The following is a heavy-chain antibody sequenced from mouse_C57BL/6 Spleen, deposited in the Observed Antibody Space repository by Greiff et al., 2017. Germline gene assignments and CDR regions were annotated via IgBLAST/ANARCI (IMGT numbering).Heavy chain of an antibody. J-gene: IGHJ2*01. CDR2: IYPGDGDT. CDR3: ARDSSGYYFDY. V-gene: IGHV1-82*01. CDR1: GYAFSSSW. D-gene: IGHD3-2*02. Sequence: VKLMESGPELVKPGASVKISCKASGYAFSSSWMNWVKQRPGKGLEWIGRIYPGDGDTNYNGKFKGKATLTADKSSSTAYMQLSSLTSEDSGVYFCARDSSGYYFDYWGQGTTLTVSS.